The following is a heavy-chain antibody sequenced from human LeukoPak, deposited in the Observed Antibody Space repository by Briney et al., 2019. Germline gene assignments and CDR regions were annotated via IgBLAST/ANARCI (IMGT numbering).Heavy chain of an antibody. V-gene: IGHV4-34*01. CDR2: INHSGST. J-gene: IGHJ4*02. CDR1: GGSFSGYY. CDR3: ARHDAFFNWGPDY. D-gene: IGHD7-27*01. Sequence: SETLSLTCAVYGGSFSGYYWSWIRQPPGKGLEWIGEINHSGSTNYNPSLKSRVTISVDTSKNQFSLKLSSVTAADTAVYYCARHDAFFNWGPDYWGQGTLVTVSS.